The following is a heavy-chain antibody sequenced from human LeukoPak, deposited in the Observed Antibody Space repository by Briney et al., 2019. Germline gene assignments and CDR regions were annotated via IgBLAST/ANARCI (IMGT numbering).Heavy chain of an antibody. CDR1: GYTFTSYD. J-gene: IGHJ4*02. CDR3: ARVKGKKYYDFWSGYYYFDY. V-gene: IGHV1-8*03. Sequence: ASVKVSCKASGYTFTSYDINWVRQATGQGLEWMGWMNPNSGNTGYAQKFQGRVTITRNTSISTAYMELSSLRSEDTAVYYCARVKGKKYYDFWSGYYYFDYWGQGTLVTVSS. D-gene: IGHD3-3*01. CDR2: MNPNSGNT.